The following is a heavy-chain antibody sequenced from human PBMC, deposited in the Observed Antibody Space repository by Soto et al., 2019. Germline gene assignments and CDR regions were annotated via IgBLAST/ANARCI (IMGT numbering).Heavy chain of an antibody. J-gene: IGHJ5*02. CDR3: AIAAYCSGATCYSDYNWFDP. Sequence: AAVKVSCKVSGYTLSEVSIRWVRQTPGKGLEWMGGFDPENDETSYAEKFQGRVTLTEDTSTDTAYLELSGLRSEDTAIYYCAIAAYCSGATCYSDYNWFDPWGQGTLVTVSS. D-gene: IGHD2-15*01. CDR1: GYTLSEVS. V-gene: IGHV1-24*01. CDR2: FDPENDET.